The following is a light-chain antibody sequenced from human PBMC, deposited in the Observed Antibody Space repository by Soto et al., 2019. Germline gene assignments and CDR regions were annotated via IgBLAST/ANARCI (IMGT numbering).Light chain of an antibody. CDR2: GNS. CDR3: QSYDSSLSGWV. Sequence: QLVLTQPPSVSGAXGXXXXXSCTGSSSNIGAGYDVHWYQQLPGTAPKLLIYGNSNRPSGVPDRFSGSKSGTSASLAITGLQAEDEADYYCQSYDSSLSGWVFGGGTKLTVL. V-gene: IGLV1-40*01. J-gene: IGLJ3*02. CDR1: SSNIGAGYD.